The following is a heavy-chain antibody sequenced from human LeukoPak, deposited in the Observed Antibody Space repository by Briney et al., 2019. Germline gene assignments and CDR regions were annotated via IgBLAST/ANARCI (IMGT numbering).Heavy chain of an antibody. CDR1: GGSISRYY. Sequence: SETLSLTCTVSGGSISRYYWSWIRQPPGEGLEWIGYISYTGSTTYNSSLKSRVTISLDTSQNQFSLKLTSVTPADTAVYYCARTAKYYYGSETYYFFDYWGQGTLVTVSS. CDR2: ISYTGST. CDR3: ARTAKYYYGSETYYFFDY. D-gene: IGHD3-10*01. V-gene: IGHV4-59*01. J-gene: IGHJ4*02.